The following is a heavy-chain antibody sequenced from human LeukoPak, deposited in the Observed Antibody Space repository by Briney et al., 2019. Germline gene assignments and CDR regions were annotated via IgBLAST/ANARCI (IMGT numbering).Heavy chain of an antibody. V-gene: IGHV4-4*07. Sequence: SETLSLTCAVSGGSIRSDFWSWIRQPAGKGLEWIGRIYGTGSTNYNPSLKSRATMSVDTSKNQFSLNLSSVTAADTAVYYCARDTGAQWSYFDLWGRVTPVTVSS. J-gene: IGHJ2*01. CDR2: IYGTGST. CDR3: ARDTGAQWSYFDL. D-gene: IGHD1-26*01. CDR1: GGSIRSDF.